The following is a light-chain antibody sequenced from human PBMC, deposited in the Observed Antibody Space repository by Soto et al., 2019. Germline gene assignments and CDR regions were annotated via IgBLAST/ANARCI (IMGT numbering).Light chain of an antibody. CDR3: QQYDNFPWT. Sequence: DIQMTQSPYTLSASVGDGVTITCRASQNMGNWLAWYQQKPGKAPTLLIYEASTLETGVPSRFSGSGSGTGFTLTISSLQPDDSATYYCQQYDNFPWTFGQGTKLEIK. V-gene: IGKV1-5*03. CDR2: EAS. CDR1: QNMGNW. J-gene: IGKJ1*01.